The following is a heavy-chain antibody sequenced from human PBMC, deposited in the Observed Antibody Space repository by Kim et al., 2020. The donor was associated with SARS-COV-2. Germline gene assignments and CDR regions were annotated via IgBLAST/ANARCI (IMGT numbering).Heavy chain of an antibody. D-gene: IGHD3-22*01. V-gene: IGHV3-30*02. J-gene: IGHJ3*02. CDR3: AKDRPDSSGYYFMGAFDI. Sequence: KGRFSISRDNSKNTLYLQMNSLRAEDTAVYYCAKDRPDSSGYYFMGAFDIWGQGTMVTVSS.